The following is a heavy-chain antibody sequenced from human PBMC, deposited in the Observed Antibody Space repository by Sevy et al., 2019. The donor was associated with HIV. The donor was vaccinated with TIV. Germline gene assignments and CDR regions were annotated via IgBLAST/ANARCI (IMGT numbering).Heavy chain of an antibody. J-gene: IGHJ4*02. CDR2: ISGSGGST. CDR3: AKGGSYRIAVAGRGHFDY. V-gene: IGHV3-23*01. D-gene: IGHD6-19*01. Sequence: GGSLRLSCAASGFTFSSYSMSWVRQAPGKGLEWVSAISGSGGSTYYADSVKGRFTISRDNSKNTLYLQMNSLRAEDTAVYYGAKGGSYRIAVAGRGHFDYWGQGTLVTVSS. CDR1: GFTFSSYS.